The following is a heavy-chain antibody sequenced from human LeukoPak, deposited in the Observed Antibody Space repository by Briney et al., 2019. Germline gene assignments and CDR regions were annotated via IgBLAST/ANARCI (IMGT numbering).Heavy chain of an antibody. D-gene: IGHD1-26*01. V-gene: IGHV1-18*01. J-gene: IGHJ4*02. CDR3: ARSVVETTNFDY. CDR2: INVYNDHT. CDR1: GGTFSSYA. Sequence: ASVKVSCKASGGTFSSYAISWVRQAPGQGLEWMGWINVYNDHTNYAQNLQGRVTMTTDTSTGTAYMELRSLRSDDTAVYYCARSVVETTNFDYWGQGALVTVSS.